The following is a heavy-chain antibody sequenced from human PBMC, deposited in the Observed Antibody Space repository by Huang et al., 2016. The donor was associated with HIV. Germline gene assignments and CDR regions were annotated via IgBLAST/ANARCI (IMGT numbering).Heavy chain of an antibody. CDR3: ARLPGSITMIRGVITDPY. D-gene: IGHD3-10*01. CDR2: LYYSGTT. J-gene: IGHJ4*02. V-gene: IGHV4-39*01. Sequence: QLQLQESGPGLVKPSETLSLTCTVSGGSIRSDNYYWGWIRQPPGKGLEWIGGLYYSGTTYDNPSLKSRVTITVDTSKNHFSLKMSSVTAADTAVYYCARLPGSITMIRGVITDPYWGQGTLVTVSS. CDR1: GGSIRSDNYY.